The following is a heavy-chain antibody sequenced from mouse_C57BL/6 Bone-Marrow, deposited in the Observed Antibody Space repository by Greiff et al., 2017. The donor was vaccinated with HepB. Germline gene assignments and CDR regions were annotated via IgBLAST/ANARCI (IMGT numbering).Heavy chain of an antibody. J-gene: IGHJ4*01. V-gene: IGHV1-82*01. CDR3: ASTRELYYDYDGGAMDY. Sequence: QVQLQQSGPELVKPGASVKISCKASGYAFSSSWMNWVKQRPGKGLEWIGRIYPGDGDTNYNGKFKGKATLTADKSASTAYMQRSSLTSEDSAVYFCASTRELYYDYDGGAMDYWGQGTSVTVSS. CDR1: GYAFSSSW. D-gene: IGHD2-4*01. CDR2: IYPGDGDT.